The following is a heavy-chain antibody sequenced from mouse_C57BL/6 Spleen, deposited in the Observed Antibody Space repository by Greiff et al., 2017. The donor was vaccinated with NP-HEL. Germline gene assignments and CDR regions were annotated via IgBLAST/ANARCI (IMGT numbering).Heavy chain of an antibody. CDR1: GYTFTDHT. Sequence: QVQLQQSDAELVKPGASVKISCKVSGYTFTDHTIHWMKQRPEQGLEWIGYIYPRDGSTKYNEKFKGKATLTADKSSSTAYMQLNSLTSEDSAVYFCARGGHYDYDGTMFAYWGQGTLVTVSA. CDR2: IYPRDGST. V-gene: IGHV1-78*01. CDR3: ARGGHYDYDGTMFAY. J-gene: IGHJ3*01. D-gene: IGHD2-4*01.